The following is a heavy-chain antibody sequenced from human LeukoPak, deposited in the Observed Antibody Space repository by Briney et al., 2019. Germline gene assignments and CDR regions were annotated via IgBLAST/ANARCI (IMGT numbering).Heavy chain of an antibody. Sequence: SETLSLTCTVSGGSVSNYYWSWIRQPAGKGLEWIGRIHTSGSTNYDPSLKSRVTMSVDTSKSQFSLKLSSVTAAGTAVYYCARMVGATRCDIWGQGTMVTVSS. CDR2: IHTSGST. D-gene: IGHD1-26*01. V-gene: IGHV4-4*07. CDR3: ARMVGATRCDI. CDR1: GGSVSNYY. J-gene: IGHJ3*02.